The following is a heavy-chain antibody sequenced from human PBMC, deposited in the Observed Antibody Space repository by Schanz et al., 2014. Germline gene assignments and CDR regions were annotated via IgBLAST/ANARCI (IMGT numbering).Heavy chain of an antibody. Sequence: AQLVESGGGVVQPGGSLRLSCSASGFTFSTYAMSWARQTPGKGLEWVSSITTGGNTYYRDSGKGRFIVSRDNSKNTLYLEMNRLRVDDTAVYYCSKDKQGSRSDDSWGQGTLVTVSS. D-gene: IGHD2-15*01. CDR2: ITTGGNT. CDR3: SKDKQGSRSDDS. J-gene: IGHJ5*01. CDR1: GFTFSTYA. V-gene: IGHV3-23*04.